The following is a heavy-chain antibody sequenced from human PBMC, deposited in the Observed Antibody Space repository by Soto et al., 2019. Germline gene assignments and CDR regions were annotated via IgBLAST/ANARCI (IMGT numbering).Heavy chain of an antibody. D-gene: IGHD3-10*01. CDR3: ATVSRDYYGSKFFDY. Sequence: SETLSLTCTVSGGSVSSGSYYWSWIGQPPGKGLEWIGYIYYSGSTNYNPSLKSRVTISVDTSKNQFSLKLSSVTAADTAVYYCATVSRDYYGSKFFDYWGQGTLVTVSS. CDR2: IYYSGST. V-gene: IGHV4-61*01. CDR1: GGSVSSGSYY. J-gene: IGHJ4*02.